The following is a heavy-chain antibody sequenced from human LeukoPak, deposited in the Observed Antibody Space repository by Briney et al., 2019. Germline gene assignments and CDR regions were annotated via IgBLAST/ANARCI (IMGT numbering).Heavy chain of an antibody. CDR2: IKQDGSDR. Sequence: PGGSLRLSCAASGFTFRNYWMSWVRQAPGTGLEWVANIKQDGSDRNYVTSVRGRFTISRDNAESSLYLQMNILRVEDTAVYYCVRNLAVAGTCFDSWGQGTLVTVSS. CDR1: GFTFRNYW. V-gene: IGHV3-7*03. CDR3: VRNLAVAGTCFDS. J-gene: IGHJ4*02. D-gene: IGHD6-19*01.